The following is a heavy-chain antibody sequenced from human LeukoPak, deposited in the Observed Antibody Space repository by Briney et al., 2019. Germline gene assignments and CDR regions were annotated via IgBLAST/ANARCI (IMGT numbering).Heavy chain of an antibody. D-gene: IGHD6-13*01. Sequence: GGSLRLSCAASGFTFSSYGMHWVRQAPGKGLEWVAFIRYDGSNKYYADSVKGRFTISRDNSKNTLYLQMNSLRAEDTAVYYCAKGLDYSGSWSGSFDPWGQGTLVTVSS. CDR1: GFTFSSYG. CDR3: AKGLDYSGSWSGSFDP. CDR2: IRYDGSNK. V-gene: IGHV3-30*02. J-gene: IGHJ5*02.